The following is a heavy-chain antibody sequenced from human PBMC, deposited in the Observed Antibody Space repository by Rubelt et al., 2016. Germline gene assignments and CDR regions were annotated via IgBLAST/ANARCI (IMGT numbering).Heavy chain of an antibody. CDR3: AKDQGSTCYSGIDY. D-gene: IGHD2-21*02. Sequence: GRSLRLSCAASGFTFSSYAMHWVRQAPGKGLEWVSTISSSGGSTYYADSVKGRFTISRDNSKNTLYLQMNSLRAEDTAVYYCAKDQGSTCYSGIDYWGQGTLVTVSS. CDR2: ISSSGGST. V-gene: IGHV3-23*01. CDR1: GFTFSSYA. J-gene: IGHJ4*02.